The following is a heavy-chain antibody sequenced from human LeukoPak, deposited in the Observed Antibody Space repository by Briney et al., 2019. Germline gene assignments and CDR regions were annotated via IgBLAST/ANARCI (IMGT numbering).Heavy chain of an antibody. V-gene: IGHV1-24*01. CDR1: GYTLTEVS. D-gene: IGHD6-13*01. CDR2: FDPEDGET. CDR3: ATGTVSSSWLGIFDF. J-gene: IGHJ4*02. Sequence: GASVKVSCKISGYTLTEVSMHWVRQAPGKGLEWMGRFDPEDGETLSAQRFQGRLTMTEDTSADTAYTELSSLTSDDTALYYCATGTVSSSWLGIFDFWGQGTLVTVSS.